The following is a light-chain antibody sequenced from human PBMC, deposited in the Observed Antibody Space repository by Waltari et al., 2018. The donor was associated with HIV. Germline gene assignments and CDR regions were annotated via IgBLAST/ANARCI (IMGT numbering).Light chain of an antibody. Sequence: QSALTQPASVSGSPGESLTISCTGPSPAVGHYDCVSWSRQHPGKAPKLIIYEVSNRPSGVSNRFSGSKSVNTASLTISGLQAEDEADYYCSSYTTRSTVIFGGGTKLTVL. CDR3: SSYTTRSTVI. J-gene: IGLJ2*01. V-gene: IGLV2-14*01. CDR1: SPAVGHYDC. CDR2: EVS.